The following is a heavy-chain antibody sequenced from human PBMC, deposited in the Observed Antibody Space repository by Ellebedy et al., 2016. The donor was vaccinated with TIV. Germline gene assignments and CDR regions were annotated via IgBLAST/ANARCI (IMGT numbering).Heavy chain of an antibody. CDR1: GLVFGDNA. Sequence: PGGSLRLSCTGSGLVFGDNAVSWVRQAPGKGLEWVGFFRSRADGGSIEYAASVKGRFTISRDDPKSIAYLHMDSLKIEDTAIYFCTSDHSGYTLDFWGQGTLVTVSS. CDR2: FRSRADGGSI. CDR3: TSDHSGYTLDF. V-gene: IGHV3-49*04. D-gene: IGHD3-22*01. J-gene: IGHJ4*02.